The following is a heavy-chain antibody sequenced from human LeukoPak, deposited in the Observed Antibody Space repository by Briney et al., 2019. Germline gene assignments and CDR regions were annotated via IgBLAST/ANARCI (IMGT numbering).Heavy chain of an antibody. CDR1: GFTFSSYW. Sequence: PGGSLRLSCAASGFTFSSYWMHWVRQAPGKGLVWVSLIDGDGGSTIYADSVKGRFTISRDKAEHTLYLQMNSLRAEDTAVYYCARVPQWAYSSSWYGWFDPWGQGTLVTVSS. J-gene: IGHJ5*02. D-gene: IGHD6-13*01. CDR2: IDGDGGST. V-gene: IGHV3-74*01. CDR3: ARVPQWAYSSSWYGWFDP.